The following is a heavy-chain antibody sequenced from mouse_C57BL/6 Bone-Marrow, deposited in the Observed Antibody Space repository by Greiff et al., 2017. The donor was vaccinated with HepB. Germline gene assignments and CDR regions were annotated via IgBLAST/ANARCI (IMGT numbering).Heavy chain of an antibody. CDR2: IHPSDSDT. Sequence: QVQLQQPGAELVKPGASVKVSCKASGYTFTSYWMHWVKQRPGQGLEWIGRIHPSDSDTNYNQKFKGKATLTVAKSSSTAYMQLSSLTSEDSAVYYCAISLYYYGSSSPFDYWGQGTTLTVSS. J-gene: IGHJ2*01. CDR1: GYTFTSYW. CDR3: AISLYYYGSSSPFDY. V-gene: IGHV1-74*01. D-gene: IGHD1-1*01.